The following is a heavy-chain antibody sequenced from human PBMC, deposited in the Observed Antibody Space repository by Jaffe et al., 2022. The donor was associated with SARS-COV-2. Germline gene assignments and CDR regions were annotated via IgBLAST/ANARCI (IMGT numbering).Heavy chain of an antibody. J-gene: IGHJ4*02. Sequence: QVQLVQSGAEVKKPGASVKVSCKASGYTFTGYYMHWVRQAPGQGLEWMGRINPNSGGTNYAQKFQGRVTMTRDTSISTAYMELSRLRSDDTAVYYCARGLEMATIVWSAGKDYWGQGTLVTVSS. CDR2: INPNSGGT. CDR1: GYTFTGYY. CDR3: ARGLEMATIVWSAGKDY. D-gene: IGHD3-3*01. V-gene: IGHV1-2*06.